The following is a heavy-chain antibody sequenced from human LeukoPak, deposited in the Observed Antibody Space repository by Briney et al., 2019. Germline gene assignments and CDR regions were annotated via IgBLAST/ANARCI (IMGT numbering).Heavy chain of an antibody. D-gene: IGHD5-12*01. Sequence: SETLSLTCTVSGASITRYFWNWIRQPPGKELEWIGYISSGGSTNYNPSLKSRVTISIDTSKNQFSLKLTSASAADTAVYYCARGDDYKSTLFDYWGQGTLVTVSS. CDR1: GASITRYF. J-gene: IGHJ4*02. CDR2: ISSGGST. V-gene: IGHV4-59*01. CDR3: ARGDDYKSTLFDY.